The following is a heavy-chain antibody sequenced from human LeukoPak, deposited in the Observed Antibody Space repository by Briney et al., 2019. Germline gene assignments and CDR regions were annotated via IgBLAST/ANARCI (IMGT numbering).Heavy chain of an antibody. Sequence: GGSLRLSCAASGFTLSSYAMSWVRQGPGKGLEWVSAISVSGNTYHADSVKGRFTISRDNAKNSLYLQMNSLRAEDTAVYYCARDRSRGLLDAFDIWGQGTMVTVSS. D-gene: IGHD5-18*01. J-gene: IGHJ3*02. CDR2: ISVSGNT. CDR1: GFTLSSYA. CDR3: ARDRSRGLLDAFDI. V-gene: IGHV3-23*01.